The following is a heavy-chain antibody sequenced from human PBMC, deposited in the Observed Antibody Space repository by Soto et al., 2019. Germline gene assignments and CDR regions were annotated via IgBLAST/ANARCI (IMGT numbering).Heavy chain of an antibody. CDR3: ARDRKVDGYKTFWYFDL. J-gene: IGHJ2*01. CDR1: GFTVSSNY. V-gene: IGHV3-53*01. Sequence: EVQLVESGGGLIQPGGSLRLSCAASGFTVSSNYMSWVRQAPGKGLEWVSVIYSGGSTYYADSVKGRFTISRDNSKNTLYLQMNSMRAEDTSVYYCARDRKVDGYKTFWYFDLWGRGTLVAFSS. D-gene: IGHD5-12*01. CDR2: IYSGGST.